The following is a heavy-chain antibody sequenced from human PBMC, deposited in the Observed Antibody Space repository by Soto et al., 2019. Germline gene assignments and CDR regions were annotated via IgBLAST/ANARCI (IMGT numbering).Heavy chain of an antibody. CDR1: GFTFSSYA. J-gene: IGHJ4*02. V-gene: IGHV3-30-3*01. CDR2: ISYDGSNK. Sequence: PGGSLRLSCAASGFTFSSYAMHWVRQAPGKGLEWVAVISYDGSNKYYADSVKGRFTISRDNSKNTLYLQMNSLRAEDTAVYYCAREYSHWGQGTLVTVSS. D-gene: IGHD6-13*01. CDR3: AREYSH.